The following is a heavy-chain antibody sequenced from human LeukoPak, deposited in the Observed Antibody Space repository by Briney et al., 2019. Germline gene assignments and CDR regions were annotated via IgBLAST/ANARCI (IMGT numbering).Heavy chain of an antibody. V-gene: IGHV4-4*07. J-gene: IGHJ4*02. Sequence: SETLSLTCTVSGGSISSYYWSWIRQPVGKGLEWIGRIYSTGSTNYNPSLKSRVTISVDTSKNQFSLKLSSVTAADTAVYYCARVSGGGEYYFDYWGQGTLVTVSS. D-gene: IGHD7-27*01. CDR3: ARVSGGGEYYFDY. CDR2: IYSTGST. CDR1: GGSISSYY.